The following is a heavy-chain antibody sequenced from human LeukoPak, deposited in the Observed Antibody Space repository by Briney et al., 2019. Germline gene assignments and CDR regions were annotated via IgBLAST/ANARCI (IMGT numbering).Heavy chain of an antibody. Sequence: PGGSLRLSCTASGFTLNLPPISGLRQAPGKGLEWLSAINSGGSSTYYADSVKGRFTISRDNSKNTLYLQMNGLRADDAAVYYCAKGYITTVTWDYWGQGALVTVSS. CDR3: AKGYITTVTWDY. V-gene: IGHV3-23*01. CDR2: INSGGSST. J-gene: IGHJ4*02. D-gene: IGHD4-17*01. CDR1: GFTLNLPP.